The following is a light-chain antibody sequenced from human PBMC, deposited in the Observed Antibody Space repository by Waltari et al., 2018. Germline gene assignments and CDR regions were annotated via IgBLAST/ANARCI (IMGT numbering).Light chain of an antibody. V-gene: IGLV1-44*01. Sequence: QSVVTNPPSASGTSGQSVTISCSGSSSNIGSNLVNWYQQRPGTAPKLLIYSNNQWPSGVPDRFSGSKSGTSASLAISGLQSEDEAEYYCAAWDDSLHGYVFGTGTEVTVL. CDR3: AAWDDSLHGYV. J-gene: IGLJ1*01. CDR2: SNN. CDR1: SSNIGSNL.